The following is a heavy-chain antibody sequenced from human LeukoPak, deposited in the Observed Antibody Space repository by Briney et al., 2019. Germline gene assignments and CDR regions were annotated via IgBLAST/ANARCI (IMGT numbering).Heavy chain of an antibody. V-gene: IGHV1-18*01. D-gene: IGHD3-10*01. J-gene: IGHJ4*02. Sequence: ASVKVSCKASGYTFTRYGFSWVRQAPGQGLGWMGWISTYYGNTNYAQKLQDRVTITTDTSTSTAYMELTSLRSDDTAVYYCARVYSTNYYGSGDRPFLFDYWGQGTVVTVSS. CDR2: ISTYYGNT. CDR3: ARVYSTNYYGSGDRPFLFDY. CDR1: GYTFTRYG.